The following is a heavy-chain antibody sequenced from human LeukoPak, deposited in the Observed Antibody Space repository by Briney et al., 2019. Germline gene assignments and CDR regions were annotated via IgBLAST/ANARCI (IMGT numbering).Heavy chain of an antibody. V-gene: IGHV4-4*02. CDR2: IYHSGST. J-gene: IGHJ4*02. D-gene: IGHD6-13*01. Sequence: PSGTLSLTCAVSGGSISSSNWWSWVRQPPGKGLEWIGEIYHSGSTNYNPSLKSRLTISVDTSKNQFSLKLSSVTAADTAVYYCARARYSSSWFDYWGQGTLVTVSS. CDR1: GGSISSSNW. CDR3: ARARYSSSWFDY.